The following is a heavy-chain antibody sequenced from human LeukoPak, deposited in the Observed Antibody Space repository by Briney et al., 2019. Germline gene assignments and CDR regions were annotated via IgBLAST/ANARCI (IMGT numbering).Heavy chain of an antibody. CDR3: ARDPKGGFFDY. D-gene: IGHD3-16*01. J-gene: IGHJ4*02. V-gene: IGHV1-46*01. CDR1: GYTFSIYY. CDR2: INPSGGST. Sequence: ASLKVSCKASGYTFSIYYIHWVRQAPGQGLEWMGIINPSGGSTSYAQKFQGRVTMTRDMSTSTVYMELSRLRSEDTAVYYCARDPKGGFFDYWGQGTLVTVSS.